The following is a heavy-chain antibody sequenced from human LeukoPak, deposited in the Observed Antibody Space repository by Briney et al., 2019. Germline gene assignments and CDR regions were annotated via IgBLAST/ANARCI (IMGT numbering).Heavy chain of an antibody. Sequence: SETLSLTCTVPGGSISNYWWNGIRQSPGKGLEWIAYIYYTGSTNYNPSLKSRVTISVDTSKNQFSLKLSSLTAADTAVYYCAASGPGGPHSFDYWGQGTLVTVSS. V-gene: IGHV4-59*01. CDR3: AASGPGGPHSFDY. J-gene: IGHJ4*02. CDR2: IYYTGST. CDR1: GGSISNYW. D-gene: IGHD3-10*01.